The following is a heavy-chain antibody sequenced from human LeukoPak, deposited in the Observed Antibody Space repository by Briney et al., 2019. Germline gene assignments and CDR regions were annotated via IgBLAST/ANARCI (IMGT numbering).Heavy chain of an antibody. CDR3: ARDRYGSGSYYNSFDY. CDR1: GFTFSSYE. CDR2: ISSSGSTI. Sequence: PGGSLRLSCAASGFTFSSYEMNWVRQAPGKGLEWVSYISSSGSTIYYADSVKGRFTISRDNAKNSLYLQMNSLRAEDTAVYYCARDRYGSGSYYNSFDYWGQGTLVTVSS. D-gene: IGHD3-10*01. J-gene: IGHJ4*02. V-gene: IGHV3-48*03.